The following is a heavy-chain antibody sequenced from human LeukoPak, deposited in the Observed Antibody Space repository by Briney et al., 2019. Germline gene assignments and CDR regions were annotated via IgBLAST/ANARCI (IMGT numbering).Heavy chain of an antibody. V-gene: IGHV1-8*01. CDR3: ARGGDVGYYYYMDV. CDR2: MNPNSGNT. J-gene: IGHJ6*03. Sequence: ASVKVSCKASGYTFTSYDINWVRQATGQGLEWMGWMNPNSGNTGYAQKFQGRVTMTRNTSISTAYMEPSSLRSEDTAVYYCARGGDVGYYYYMDVWGKGTTVTVSS. CDR1: GYTFTSYD. D-gene: IGHD2-21*02.